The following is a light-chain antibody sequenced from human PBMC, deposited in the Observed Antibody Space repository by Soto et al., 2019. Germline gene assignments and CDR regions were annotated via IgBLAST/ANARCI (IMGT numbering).Light chain of an antibody. CDR1: SSNIGYHY. V-gene: IGLV1-51*01. J-gene: IGLJ1*01. Sequence: QSVLTQPPSVSAAPGQKVTISCSGNSSNIGYHYVSWYQQVPGTAPKLLIYDNNKRPSGIPDRFSGSKSGASATLGITGLQTGDEADYFCCSYAGGYTYLFGTGTKVTVL. CDR2: DNN. CDR3: CSYAGGYTYL.